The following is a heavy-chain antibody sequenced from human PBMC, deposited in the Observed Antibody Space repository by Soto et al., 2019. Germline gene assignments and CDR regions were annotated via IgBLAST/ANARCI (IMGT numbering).Heavy chain of an antibody. CDR1: GFTFDDYA. Sequence: GGSLRLSCAASGFTFDDYAMHWVRQAPGKGLEWVSGISWNSVSIGYADSVKGRFTISRDNAKNSLYLQMNSLRAEDTAFYYCAKVALSGSYFPYGMDVWGQGTTVTVSS. D-gene: IGHD1-26*01. CDR3: AKVALSGSYFPYGMDV. CDR2: ISWNSVSI. J-gene: IGHJ6*02. V-gene: IGHV3-9*01.